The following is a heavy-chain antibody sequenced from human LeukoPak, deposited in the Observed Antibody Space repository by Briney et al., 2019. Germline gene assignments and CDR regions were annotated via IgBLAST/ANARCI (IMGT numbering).Heavy chain of an antibody. CDR1: GFTFSSYA. CDR3: VRGVPTNRSDAFDF. Sequence: GGSLRLSCSASGFTFSSYAMHWVRQAPGKGLEYVSAITSNGDNTYYADSVQGRVTISRDNSKNTLYLQMSSLRAEDTAVYYCVRGVPTNRSDAFDFWAKGQWSPPLQ. J-gene: IGHJ3*01. D-gene: IGHD2-2*01. V-gene: IGHV3-64D*06. CDR2: ITSNGDNT.